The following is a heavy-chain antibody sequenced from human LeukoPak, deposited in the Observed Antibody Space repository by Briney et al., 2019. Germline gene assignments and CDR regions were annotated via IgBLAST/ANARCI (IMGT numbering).Heavy chain of an antibody. Sequence: SETLSLTCTASGGSISSYYWSWIRQPAGKGLEWIGRTYTSGSTNYNPSLKSRVTMSVDTSKNQFSLKLSSVTAADTAVYYCARGDCSSTSCPFDYWGQGTLVTVSS. CDR3: ARGDCSSTSCPFDY. CDR2: TYTSGST. CDR1: GGSISSYY. V-gene: IGHV4-4*07. J-gene: IGHJ4*02. D-gene: IGHD2-2*01.